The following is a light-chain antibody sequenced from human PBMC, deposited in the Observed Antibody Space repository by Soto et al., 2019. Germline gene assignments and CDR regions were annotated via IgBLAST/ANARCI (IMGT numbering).Light chain of an antibody. J-gene: IGKJ1*01. Sequence: DIQMTQSPSTLSGSVGDRVTITCRASQSISSYLNWYQQKPGKAPKLLIYAASSLQSGVPSRFSGSGSGTDFTLTISSLQPEDFATYYCQQSYSTRWTFGQGTKVDI. CDR2: AAS. V-gene: IGKV1-39*01. CDR3: QQSYSTRWT. CDR1: QSISSY.